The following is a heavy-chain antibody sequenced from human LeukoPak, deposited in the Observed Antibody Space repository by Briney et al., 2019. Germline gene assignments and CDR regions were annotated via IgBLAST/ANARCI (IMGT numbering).Heavy chain of an antibody. Sequence: SETLSLTCTVSGGSISSSSYYWGWIRQPPGKGLEWIGSIYYSGSTYYNPSLKSRVTISVDTSKNQFSLKLSSVTAADTAVYYCARGRKGLDYWAQGTLVTVSS. CDR2: IYYSGST. J-gene: IGHJ4*02. CDR3: ARGRKGLDY. CDR1: GGSISSSSYY. V-gene: IGHV4-39*01.